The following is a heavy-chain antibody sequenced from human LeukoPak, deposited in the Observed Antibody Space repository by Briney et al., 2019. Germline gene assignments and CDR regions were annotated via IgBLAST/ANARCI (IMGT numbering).Heavy chain of an antibody. CDR2: IYYSGST. V-gene: IGHV4-59*01. CDR1: GGSISSYY. D-gene: IGHD6-19*01. J-gene: IGHJ2*01. CDR3: ARDTAVAGTWYFDL. Sequence: SETLSLTCTVPGGSISSYYWSWIRQPPGKGLEWIGYIYYSGSTNYNPSLKSRVTISVDTSKNQFSLKLSSVTAADTAVYYCARDTAVAGTWYFDLWGRGTLVTVSS.